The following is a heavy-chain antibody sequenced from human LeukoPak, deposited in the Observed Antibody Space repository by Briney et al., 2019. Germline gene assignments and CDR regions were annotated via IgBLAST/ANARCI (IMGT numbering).Heavy chain of an antibody. D-gene: IGHD3-22*01. CDR1: GYTFTGYY. CDR2: INPNSGGT. V-gene: IGHV1-2*02. J-gene: IGHJ4*02. Sequence: ASVKVSCKASGYTFTGYYMHWVRQAPGQGLEWMGWINPNSGGTNYAQKFQGRVTMTRDTSISTAYMELSRLRSDDTAVYYCASFLGYYYVSSGWDYWGQGTLVTVSS. CDR3: ASFLGYYYVSSGWDY.